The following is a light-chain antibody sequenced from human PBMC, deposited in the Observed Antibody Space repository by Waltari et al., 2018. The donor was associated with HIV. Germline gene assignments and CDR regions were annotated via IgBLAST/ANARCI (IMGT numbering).Light chain of an antibody. CDR1: QSVSTN. J-gene: IGKJ5*01. V-gene: IGKV3-15*01. CDR3: QQYDSWPPIT. Sequence: EVVMTQSPDTLSVSPGQKATISCWASQSVSTNLAWYQQKPGQAPRLLMYGIYVRATGVPARFSGSVSETDFTLTITSVQPEDFAVYYCQQYDSWPPITFGQGTRLEIK. CDR2: GIY.